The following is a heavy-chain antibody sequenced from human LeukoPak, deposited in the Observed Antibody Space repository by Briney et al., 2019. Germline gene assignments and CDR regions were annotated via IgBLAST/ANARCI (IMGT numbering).Heavy chain of an antibody. CDR2: IYYSGST. J-gene: IGHJ3*02. V-gene: IGHV4-59*08. CDR3: ARSIAVAHEAFDI. D-gene: IGHD6-19*01. CDR1: GGSISSYY. Sequence: SETLSLPCTVSGGSISSYYWSWIRQPPGKGLEWIGYIYYSGSTNYNPSLKSRVTISVDTSKNQFSLKLSSVTAADTAVYYCARSIAVAHEAFDIWGQGTMVTVSS.